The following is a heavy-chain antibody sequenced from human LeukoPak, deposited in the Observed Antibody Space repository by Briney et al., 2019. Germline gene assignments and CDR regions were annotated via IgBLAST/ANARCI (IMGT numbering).Heavy chain of an antibody. J-gene: IGHJ5*02. CDR3: ARQSAARGTQWFDP. V-gene: IGHV4-59*08. CDR1: GGSISNYY. D-gene: IGHD6-13*01. Sequence: SETLSLTCTVSGGSISNYYWSWIRQPPGKGLEWIGFIHYSGSTKYNPSLTSRVTISVDTSKNQFSLRLSSVTAADTAVYFCARQSAARGTQWFDPWGQGTLVTVSS. CDR2: IHYSGST.